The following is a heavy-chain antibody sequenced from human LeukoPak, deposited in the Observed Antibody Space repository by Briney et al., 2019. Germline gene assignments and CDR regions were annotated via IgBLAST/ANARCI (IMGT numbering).Heavy chain of an antibody. CDR3: ARDGMITFGGVIVLDY. CDR1: GFTFSSYW. CDR2: IKQDESEK. V-gene: IGHV3-7*01. J-gene: IGHJ4*02. D-gene: IGHD3-16*02. Sequence: GGSLRLSCAAPGFTFSSYWMSWVRQAPGKGLEWVANIKQDESEKYYVDSVKGRFTISRDNAKNSLYLQMNSLRAEDTAVYYCARDGMITFGGVIVLDYWGQGTLVTVSS.